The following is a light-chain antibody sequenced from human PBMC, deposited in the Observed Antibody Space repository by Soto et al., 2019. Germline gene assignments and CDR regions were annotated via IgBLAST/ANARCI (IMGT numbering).Light chain of an antibody. V-gene: IGKV3-20*01. CDR1: HSVSSFY. J-gene: IGKJ2*01. Sequence: EIVLTQSPGTLSLSPGERATLSCRASHSVSSFYLAWYQQKPGQAPRLLINGAANRATGIPGRFSGSGSGTDFTLTISRLEPEDFAVYYCQQYGSLWYTFGQGTKLEIK. CDR3: QQYGSLWYT. CDR2: GAA.